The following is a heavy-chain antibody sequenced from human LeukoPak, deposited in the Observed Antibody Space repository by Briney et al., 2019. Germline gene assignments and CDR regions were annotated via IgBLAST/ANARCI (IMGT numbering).Heavy chain of an antibody. D-gene: IGHD3-22*01. Sequence: SQTLSLTCTVSGGSISSGSYYWSWIRQPAGKGLEWIGRIYTSGSTNYNPSLKSRVTISVDTSKNQFSLKLSSVTAADTAVYYCARGDRSDSPYYYYMDVWGKGTLVTVSS. V-gene: IGHV4-61*02. CDR3: ARGDRSDSPYYYYMDV. J-gene: IGHJ6*03. CDR1: GGSISSGSYY. CDR2: IYTSGST.